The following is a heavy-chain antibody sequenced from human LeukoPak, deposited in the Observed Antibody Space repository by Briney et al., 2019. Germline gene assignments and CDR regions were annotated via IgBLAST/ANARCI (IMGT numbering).Heavy chain of an antibody. CDR2: ISSNGGST. Sequence: GGSLRLSCSASGFTFSSYAMHWVRQAPGKGLEYVSAISSNGGSTYYADSVKGRFTISRDNSKNTLYLQMSSLRAEDTAVYYCVKDGDTAMVTSDYWGQGTLVTVSS. J-gene: IGHJ4*02. V-gene: IGHV3-64D*06. CDR3: VKDGDTAMVTSDY. D-gene: IGHD5-18*01. CDR1: GFTFSSYA.